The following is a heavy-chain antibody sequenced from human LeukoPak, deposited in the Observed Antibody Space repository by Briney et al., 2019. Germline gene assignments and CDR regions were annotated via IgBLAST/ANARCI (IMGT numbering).Heavy chain of an antibody. V-gene: IGHV3-30*18. CDR3: AKAGCSGGSCYVYFDY. Sequence: GGSLRLSCAASGFTFSTYGMHWVRQAPGKGLEWVAVITSDGSNKYYADSVKGRFSISRDNSKNTLYLQMNSLRAEDTAVYYCAKAGCSGGSCYVYFDYWGQGTLVTVSS. CDR2: ITSDGSNK. J-gene: IGHJ4*02. CDR1: GFTFSTYG. D-gene: IGHD2-15*01.